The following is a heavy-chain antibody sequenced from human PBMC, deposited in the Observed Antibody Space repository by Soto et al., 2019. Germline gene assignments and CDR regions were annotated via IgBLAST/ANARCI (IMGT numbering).Heavy chain of an antibody. Sequence: PGGSLRLSCAASGFTFSSSWMHWVRQAPGKGLVWVSRVSGDGSSTNYADSVKGRFTISRDNAKNTLYLQMNSLRAEDTAVYYCARTPIMVRGVIINWFDPWGQGTLVTVSS. CDR3: ARTPIMVRGVIINWFDP. D-gene: IGHD3-10*01. CDR2: VSGDGSST. CDR1: GFTFSSSW. V-gene: IGHV3-74*01. J-gene: IGHJ5*02.